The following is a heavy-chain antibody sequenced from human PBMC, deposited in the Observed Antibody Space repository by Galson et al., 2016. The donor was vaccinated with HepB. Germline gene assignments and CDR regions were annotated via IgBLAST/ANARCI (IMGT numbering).Heavy chain of an antibody. Sequence: SLRLSCAASGFSFSNYAMSWVRQAPGKGLEWVSAISNTGGSTYSADSVKGRFTISRDNSKNTLYLQMNSLRAEDTALYYCAKDTGYDFWSGYYQTFDSWGQGTLVTVSS. CDR1: GFSFSNYA. CDR2: ISNTGGST. J-gene: IGHJ4*02. D-gene: IGHD3-3*01. V-gene: IGHV3-23*01. CDR3: AKDTGYDFWSGYYQTFDS.